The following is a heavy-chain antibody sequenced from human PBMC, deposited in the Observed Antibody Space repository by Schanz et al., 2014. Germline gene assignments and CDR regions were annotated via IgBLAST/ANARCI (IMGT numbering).Heavy chain of an antibody. J-gene: IGHJ4*02. V-gene: IGHV3-23*01. Sequence: DVHLLESGGGLVQPGGSLRLSCAAPEFTFSTDAMSWVRQAPGKGLEWLSVISASGGDTYYADSVKGRFTISRDNAKSSLYLQMNSLRVEDTAVYYCAASSGWHPSTDYWGQGTLVTVSS. CDR1: EFTFSTDA. D-gene: IGHD6-19*01. CDR3: AASSGWHPSTDY. CDR2: ISASGGDT.